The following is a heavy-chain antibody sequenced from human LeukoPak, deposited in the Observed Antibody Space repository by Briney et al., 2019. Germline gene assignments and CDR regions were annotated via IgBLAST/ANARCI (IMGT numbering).Heavy chain of an antibody. Sequence: SQTLSLTCTVSGDSFRSYYWSWIRHPPGKELEWIGRIYTSGSTDYNPSLRSRVTMSVDTSRNQFSLKLTSMTAADTAVYYCARESKSYDGSGFYHDYWGQGTLVAVSS. J-gene: IGHJ4*02. CDR1: GDSFRSYY. CDR3: ARESKSYDGSGFYHDY. D-gene: IGHD3-22*01. V-gene: IGHV4-4*07. CDR2: IYTSGST.